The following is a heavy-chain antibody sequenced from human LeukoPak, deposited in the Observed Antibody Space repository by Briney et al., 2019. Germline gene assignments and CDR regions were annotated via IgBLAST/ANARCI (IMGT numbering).Heavy chain of an antibody. V-gene: IGHV3-48*03. Sequence: GGSLRLSCAASGFTFSSYEMNWVRQAPGKGLEWVSYISGRGSTIHYADSVKGRFTISRDNAKNSLYLQMNSLRAEDTAVYYCARERPLGDCSSTSCSLGAYYGMDVWGQGTTVTVSS. CDR3: ARERPLGDCSSTSCSLGAYYGMDV. CDR2: ISGRGSTI. CDR1: GFTFSSYE. J-gene: IGHJ6*02. D-gene: IGHD2-2*01.